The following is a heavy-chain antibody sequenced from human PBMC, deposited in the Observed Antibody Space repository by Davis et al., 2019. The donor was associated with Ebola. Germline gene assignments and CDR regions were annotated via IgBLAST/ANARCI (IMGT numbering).Heavy chain of an antibody. CDR1: GFTFSRYW. CDR3: ATDSPFDY. D-gene: IGHD3/OR15-3a*01. Sequence: GESLKISCAASGFTFSRYWMSWVRQAPGKGLEWVANIKTDGTEGYYADSVKGRFTISRDNAKKAVYLQMNRLRVEDTAVYYCATDSPFDYWGQGTPVTVSS. V-gene: IGHV3-7*03. J-gene: IGHJ4*02. CDR2: IKTDGTEG.